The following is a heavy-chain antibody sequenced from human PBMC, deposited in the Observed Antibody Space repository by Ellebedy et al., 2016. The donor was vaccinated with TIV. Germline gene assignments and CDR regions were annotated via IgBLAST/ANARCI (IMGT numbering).Heavy chain of an antibody. Sequence: GESLKISCKGSGYRFTSYWIGWVRQMPGKGLEWMGIIYPGDSDTRYRASFQCQVTISADKSISTSYLQWSSLKASDTAMYYCARSDSSGYEFDYWGQGTLVTVSS. V-gene: IGHV5-51*01. CDR1: GYRFTSYW. CDR3: ARSDSSGYEFDY. J-gene: IGHJ4*02. D-gene: IGHD3-22*01. CDR2: IYPGDSDT.